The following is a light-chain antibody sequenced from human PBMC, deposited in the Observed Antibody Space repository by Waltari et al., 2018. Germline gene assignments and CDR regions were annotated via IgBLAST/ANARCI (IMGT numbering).Light chain of an antibody. V-gene: IGLV1-44*01. CDR1: TSNIGSNT. CDR3: AAWDDSLIWV. J-gene: IGLJ3*02. CDR2: TNN. Sequence: QSVLTQPPSASGTPGQRVTISCSGSTSNIGSNTVNWYRQLPGTAPKLLIYTNNQRPSGGPYRFSGSKSGTSASLAISGRQSEDEADYYCAAWDDSLIWVFGGGTKLTVL.